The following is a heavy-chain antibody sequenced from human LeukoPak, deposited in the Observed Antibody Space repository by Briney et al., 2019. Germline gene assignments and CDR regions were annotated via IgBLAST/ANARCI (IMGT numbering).Heavy chain of an antibody. Sequence: ASVKVSCKASGYTFTSYGISWVRQAHGQGLEWMGWVSTYSGNTNYAQKFQGRVTITADESTSTAYMELSSLRSEDTAVYYCARVGATTPFDYWGQGTLVTVSS. D-gene: IGHD1-26*01. J-gene: IGHJ4*02. CDR3: ARVGATTPFDY. V-gene: IGHV1-18*01. CDR1: GYTFTSYG. CDR2: VSTYSGNT.